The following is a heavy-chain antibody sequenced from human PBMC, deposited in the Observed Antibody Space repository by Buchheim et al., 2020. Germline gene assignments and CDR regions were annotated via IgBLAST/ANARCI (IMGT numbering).Heavy chain of an antibody. J-gene: IGHJ4*02. D-gene: IGHD2-2*01. CDR2: IYYSGST. CDR1: GGSISSYY. Sequence: QVQLQESGPGLVKPSETLSLTCTVSGGSISSYYWSWTRQPPGKGLEWIGYIYYSGSTNYNPPLKSRVTISVDTTKTQFSLKLSSVTAADTAVYYCARRRYCSSTSCYEGFDYWGQGTL. V-gene: IGHV4-59*01. CDR3: ARRRYCSSTSCYEGFDY.